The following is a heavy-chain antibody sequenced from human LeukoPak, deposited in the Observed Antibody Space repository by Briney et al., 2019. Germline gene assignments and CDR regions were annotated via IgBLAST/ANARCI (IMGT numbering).Heavy chain of an antibody. V-gene: IGHV6-1*01. D-gene: IGHD3-3*01. CDR2: TYLRSRWYH. CDR1: GDFVSSSSAA. J-gene: IGHJ4*02. CDR3: ARDGGPTGVLNFDY. Sequence: SQTLSLTCAISGDFVSSSSAAWNCVRQSQSRGLDWLVRTYLRSRWYHDFAESVKDRITINADTSKNEFSLQLNSVTPDDTAVYYCARDGGPTGVLNFDYWGQGTLVTVSS.